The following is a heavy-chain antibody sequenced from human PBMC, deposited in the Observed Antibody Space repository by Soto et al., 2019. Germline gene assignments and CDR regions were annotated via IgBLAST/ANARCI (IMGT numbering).Heavy chain of an antibody. Sequence: EVQLLESGGGLVQPGGSLRVSCAASGFTFSSYAMSWVRQAPGKGLEWVSAISGSGGSTYYADSVKGRFTISRDNSKNTLYLQMNSLRAEDTAVYYCAKDRISSWYYYYGMDVWGQGTTVTVSS. CDR3: AKDRISSWYYYYGMDV. V-gene: IGHV3-23*01. D-gene: IGHD6-13*01. J-gene: IGHJ6*02. CDR1: GFTFSSYA. CDR2: ISGSGGST.